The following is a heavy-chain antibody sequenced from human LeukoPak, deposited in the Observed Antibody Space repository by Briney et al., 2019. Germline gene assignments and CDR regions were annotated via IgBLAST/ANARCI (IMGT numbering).Heavy chain of an antibody. CDR2: VYYSGST. CDR1: GGPISSYY. D-gene: IGHD2-15*01. CDR3: ARGPYCSGGSCYKGSDY. J-gene: IGHJ4*02. Sequence: SETLSLTCSVSGGPISSYYWSWLRQPPGKGLEWIGYVYYSGSTNYNPSLKSRVTVSVDTSKNQFSLKMSSVTAADTAVYYCARGPYCSGGSCYKGSDYWGQGTLVTVSS. V-gene: IGHV4-59*12.